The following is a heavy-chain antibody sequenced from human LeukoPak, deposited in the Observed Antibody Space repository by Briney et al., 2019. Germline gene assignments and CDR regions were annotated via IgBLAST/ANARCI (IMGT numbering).Heavy chain of an antibody. D-gene: IGHD2-2*01. V-gene: IGHV4-30-4*08. Sequence: KSSETLSLTCTVSGGSISSGDYYWSWIRQPPGKGLEWIGYNYYSGSTYYNPSLRSRVTISVDTSKNQFSLKLSSVTAADTAVYYCARENIVVVPAAISDAFDIWGQGTMVTVSS. J-gene: IGHJ3*02. CDR3: ARENIVVVPAAISDAFDI. CDR1: GGSISSGDYY. CDR2: NYYSGST.